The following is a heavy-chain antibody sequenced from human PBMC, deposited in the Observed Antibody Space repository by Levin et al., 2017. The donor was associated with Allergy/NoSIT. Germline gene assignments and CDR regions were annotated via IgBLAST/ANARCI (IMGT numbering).Heavy chain of an antibody. CDR1: GGSFSGYY. J-gene: IGHJ5*02. V-gene: IGHV4-34*01. CDR2: INHSGST. CDR3: ARGPFSFDP. D-gene: IGHD2/OR15-2a*01. Sequence: PSETLSLTCAVYGGSFSGYYWSWIRQPPGKGLEWIGEINHSGSTNYNPSLKSRVTISVDTSKNQFSLKLSSVTAADTAVYYCARGPFSFDPWGQGTLVTVSS.